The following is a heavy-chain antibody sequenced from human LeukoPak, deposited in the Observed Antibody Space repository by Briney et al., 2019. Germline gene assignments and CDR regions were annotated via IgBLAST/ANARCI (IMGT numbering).Heavy chain of an antibody. Sequence: SETLSLTCTVSGGSISSSSYYWGWFRQPPGKGLEWIGSIYYSGSTYYNPSLKSRITISVDTYKNQFSLKMSPVTAADTAVYYCARRELYFFDYWGQGTLVTVSS. V-gene: IGHV4-39*01. CDR1: GGSISSSSYY. J-gene: IGHJ4*02. CDR3: ARRELYFFDY. D-gene: IGHD1-7*01. CDR2: IYYSGST.